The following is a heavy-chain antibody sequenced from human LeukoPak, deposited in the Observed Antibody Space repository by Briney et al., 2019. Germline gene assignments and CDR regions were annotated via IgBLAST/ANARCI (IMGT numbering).Heavy chain of an antibody. CDR3: AKNRRRAAQIDFDY. V-gene: IGHV3-43*01. Sequence: GSLRLSYAASGFTFDDYTMHWVRQAPGKGLEWVSLITWDGGVTYYADSVKGRFTISRDNNKNSLYLQMNNLRTEDTALYYCAKNRRRAAQIDFDYWGQGTLVTVSS. CDR1: GFTFDDYT. D-gene: IGHD6-25*01. J-gene: IGHJ4*02. CDR2: ITWDGGVT.